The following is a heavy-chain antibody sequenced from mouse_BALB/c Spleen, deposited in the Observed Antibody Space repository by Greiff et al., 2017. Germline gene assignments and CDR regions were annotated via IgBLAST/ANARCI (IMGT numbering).Heavy chain of an antibody. Sequence: VVEPGASVKIPCKASGYTFTDYNMDWVKQSHGKSLEWIGDINPNNGGTIYNQKFKGKATLTVDKSSSTAYMELRSLTSEDTAVYYCARQVWSTGAMDYWGQGTSVTVSS. CDR2: INPNNGGT. V-gene: IGHV1-18*01. J-gene: IGHJ4*01. D-gene: IGHD2-10*02. CDR1: GYTFTDYN. CDR3: ARQVWSTGAMDY.